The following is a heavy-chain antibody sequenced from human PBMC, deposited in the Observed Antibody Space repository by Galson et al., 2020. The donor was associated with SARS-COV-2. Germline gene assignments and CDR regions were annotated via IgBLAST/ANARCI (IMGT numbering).Heavy chain of an antibody. CDR3: ATNFAVAGPWCRGY. CDR1: GYTLTELS. CDR2: FDPEDGET. D-gene: IGHD6-19*01. V-gene: IGHV1-24*01. J-gene: IGHJ4*02. Sequence: ASVKVSCKVSGYTLTELSMHWVRQAPGKGLEWMGGFDPEDGETIYAQKFQGRVTMTEDTSTDTAYMELSSLRSEDTAVSYCATNFAVAGPWCRGYWGQGTLVSVSS.